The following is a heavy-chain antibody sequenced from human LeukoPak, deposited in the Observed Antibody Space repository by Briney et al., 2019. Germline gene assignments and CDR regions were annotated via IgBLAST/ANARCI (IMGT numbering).Heavy chain of an antibody. V-gene: IGHV3-30-3*01. CDR2: ISYDGSNK. CDR3: ARAGGFDY. CDR1: GFTFSSYA. J-gene: IGHJ4*02. Sequence: GGSLRLSCAASGFTFSSYAMHWVRQAPGKGLEWVVVISYDGSNKYYADSVKGRFTISRDNSKNTLYLQMNSLRAEDTAVYYCARAGGFDYWGQGTLVTVSS. D-gene: IGHD3-16*01.